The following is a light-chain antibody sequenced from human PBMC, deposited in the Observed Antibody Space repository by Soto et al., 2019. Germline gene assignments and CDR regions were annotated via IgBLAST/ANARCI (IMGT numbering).Light chain of an antibody. CDR3: SSYGGNNNVV. CDR1: SSDVGGYNY. V-gene: IGLV2-8*01. Sequence: QSALTQPPSASGSPGQSVTIFCTGASSDVGGYNYVSWYQQYPGKAPKLMIYDVHKRPSWVPDRFSGSKSGNTASLTVSGLQAEDEADYYCSSYGGNNNVVFGGGTQLTVL. CDR2: DVH. J-gene: IGLJ7*01.